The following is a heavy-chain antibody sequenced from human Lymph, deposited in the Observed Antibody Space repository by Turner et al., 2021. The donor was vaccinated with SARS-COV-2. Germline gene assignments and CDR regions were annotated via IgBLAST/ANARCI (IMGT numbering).Heavy chain of an antibody. Sequence: EVQLVESGGGLIQPGGSLRLSCAASGFTVSYNYRTWVRQAPGKGLEVVSVIYIGGSTYYAASVKGRFTISRDSSKNTLYLQMNSLRAEDTAVYYCARDLMEVGGMDVWGQGTTVTVSS. D-gene: IGHD3-3*01. V-gene: IGHV3-53*01. J-gene: IGHJ6*02. CDR1: GFTVSYNY. CDR3: ARDLMEVGGMDV. CDR2: IYIGGST.